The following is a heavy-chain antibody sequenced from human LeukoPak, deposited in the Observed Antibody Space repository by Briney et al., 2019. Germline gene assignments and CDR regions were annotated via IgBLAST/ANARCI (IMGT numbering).Heavy chain of an antibody. J-gene: IGHJ5*02. CDR1: GGSFSGYY. D-gene: IGHD6-6*01. Sequence: SETLSLTCAVYGGSFSGYYWSWIRQPPGKGLEWIGEINHSGSTYYNPSLKSRVTISVDTSKNQFSLKLSSVTAADTAVYYCAREGSYSSSSNGWFDPWGQGTLVTVSS. CDR2: INHSGST. V-gene: IGHV4-34*09. CDR3: AREGSYSSSSNGWFDP.